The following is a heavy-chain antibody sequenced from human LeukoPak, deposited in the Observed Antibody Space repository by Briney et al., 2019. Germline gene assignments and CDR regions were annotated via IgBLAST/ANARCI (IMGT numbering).Heavy chain of an antibody. V-gene: IGHV1-8*01. Sequence: GASVKVSCKASGYTFTSYDINWVRQATGQGLEWMGWMNPNSGNTGYAQKFQGRVTMTRNTSISTAYMELRSLRSDDTAVYYCASGGRGALAFDIWGQGTMVTVSS. J-gene: IGHJ3*02. D-gene: IGHD3-16*01. CDR1: GYTFTSYD. CDR3: ASGGRGALAFDI. CDR2: MNPNSGNT.